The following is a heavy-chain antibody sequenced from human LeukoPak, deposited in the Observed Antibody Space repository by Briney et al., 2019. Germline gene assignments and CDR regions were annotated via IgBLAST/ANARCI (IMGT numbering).Heavy chain of an antibody. Sequence: TSETLSLTCTVSGGSISSSSYYWGWIRQPPGKGLEWIGSIHYSGSTYYNPSLKSRVTISVDTSKNQFSLKLSSVTAADTAVYYCARRGPIWFGESRRNWFDPWGQGTLVTVSS. D-gene: IGHD3-10*01. CDR1: GGSISSSSYY. V-gene: IGHV4-39*07. CDR3: ARRGPIWFGESRRNWFDP. J-gene: IGHJ5*02. CDR2: IHYSGST.